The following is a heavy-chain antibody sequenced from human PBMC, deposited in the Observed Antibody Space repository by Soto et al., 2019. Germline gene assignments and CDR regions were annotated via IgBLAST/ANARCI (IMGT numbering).Heavy chain of an antibody. CDR2: VIPILGAS. Sequence: QVQLVQSVAEVKKPGSSVKVSSKASADTFTGYTVTWVRQAPGQGLEWVGRVIPILGASNFAQKFQGRVTISADKSTDTAYMVLTGLTSEDTAVYYCARSRGSYYSNFDSWGQGTLVSVSS. CDR1: ADTFTGYT. V-gene: IGHV1-69*08. CDR3: ARSRGSYYSNFDS. J-gene: IGHJ4*02. D-gene: IGHD3-10*01.